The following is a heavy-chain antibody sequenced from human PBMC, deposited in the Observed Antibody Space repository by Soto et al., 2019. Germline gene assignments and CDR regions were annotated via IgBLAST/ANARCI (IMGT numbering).Heavy chain of an antibody. CDR1: GGSISSYY. V-gene: IGHV4-59*08. CDR3: ARQAGGLRGYYYYYMDV. Sequence: SETLSLTCTVSGGSISSYYWSWIRQPPGKGLEWIGYIYYSGSTNYNPSLKSRVTISVDTSKNQFSLKLSSVTAADTAVYYCARQAGGLRGYYYYYMDVWGKGTTVTV. D-gene: IGHD3-10*01. CDR2: IYYSGST. J-gene: IGHJ6*03.